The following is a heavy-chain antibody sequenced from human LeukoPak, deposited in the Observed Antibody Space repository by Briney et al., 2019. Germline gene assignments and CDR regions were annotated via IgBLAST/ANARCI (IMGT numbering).Heavy chain of an antibody. J-gene: IGHJ4*02. D-gene: IGHD6-13*01. Sequence: SQTLSLTCTVSGGSFDSGDYYWSWIRQLPGKGLEWIGYIYYSGSTNYNPSLKSRVTISVDTSKNQFSLKLSSVTAADTAVYYCARVAAAGHFDYWGQGTLVTVSS. CDR1: GGSFDSGDYY. CDR2: IYYSGST. CDR3: ARVAAAGHFDY. V-gene: IGHV4-61*08.